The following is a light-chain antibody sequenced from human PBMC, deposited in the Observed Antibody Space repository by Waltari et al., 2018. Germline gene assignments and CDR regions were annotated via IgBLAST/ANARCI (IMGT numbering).Light chain of an antibody. CDR1: SSNIGRNT. CDR2: FNS. J-gene: IGLJ2*01. V-gene: IGLV1-44*01. CDR3: ATWDDSLNGQVV. Sequence: QSVLTQPPSASGTPGQGVTIPCSGSSSNIGRNTVSWYQQLPGTAPKLVVYFNSRRPAGVPDRFAGSKSDTSASLAIGGLQSEDEADYYCATWDDSLNGQVVFGGGTKLTVL.